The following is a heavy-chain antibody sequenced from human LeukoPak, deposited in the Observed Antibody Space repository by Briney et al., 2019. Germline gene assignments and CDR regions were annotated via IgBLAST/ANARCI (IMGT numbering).Heavy chain of an antibody. V-gene: IGHV3-9*01. CDR2: ISWNSGNI. D-gene: IGHD5-12*01. Sequence: GGSLRPSCAASGFTFHDYALHWVRQAPGKGLEWVSGISWNSGNIDYVDSVKGRFTISRDNAKNSMYLQMNSLRTEDTALYYCAIIVDKGAFDIWGQGTMVTVSS. CDR3: AIIVDKGAFDI. J-gene: IGHJ3*02. CDR1: GFTFHDYA.